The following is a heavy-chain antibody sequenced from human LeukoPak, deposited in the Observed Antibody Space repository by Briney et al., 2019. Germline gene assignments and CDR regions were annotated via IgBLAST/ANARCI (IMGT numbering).Heavy chain of an antibody. CDR3: TPPGYCSGGSCYHHRYFDY. Sequence: ASVKVSCKASGYTFTGYYMNWVRQAPGQGLEWLGRINPNTGGTNFAQKFQGRVTMTRDTSISTAYMELSRLRSDDTAVYYCTPPGYCSGGSCYHHRYFDYWGQGTLVTVSS. J-gene: IGHJ4*02. D-gene: IGHD2-15*01. V-gene: IGHV1-2*06. CDR1: GYTFTGYY. CDR2: INPNTGGT.